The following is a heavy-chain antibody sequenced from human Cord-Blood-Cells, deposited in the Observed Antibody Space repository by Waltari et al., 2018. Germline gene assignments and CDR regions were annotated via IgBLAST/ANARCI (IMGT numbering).Heavy chain of an antibody. CDR3: ARGYSGYDPYYFDY. V-gene: IGHV3-33*01. Sequence: QVQLVESGGGVVQPGRSLRLSCAASGFPFSSYGMHWVRQAPGKGLEWVAVIWYDGSNKYYADSVKGRFTISRDNSKNTLYLQMNSLRAEDTAVYYCARGYSGYDPYYFDYWGQGTLVTVSS. D-gene: IGHD5-12*01. CDR2: IWYDGSNK. CDR1: GFPFSSYG. J-gene: IGHJ4*02.